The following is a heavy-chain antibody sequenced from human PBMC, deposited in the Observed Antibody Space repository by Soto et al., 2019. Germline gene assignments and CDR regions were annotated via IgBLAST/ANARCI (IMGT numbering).Heavy chain of an antibody. D-gene: IGHD2-2*03. CDR3: ARDFGYCSSTSCYEWFDP. J-gene: IGHJ5*02. CDR2: ISAYNGNT. V-gene: IGHV1-18*01. CDR1: GYTFTSYG. Sequence: ASVKVSCKASGYTFTSYGISWVRQAPGQGLEWMGWISAYNGNTNYAQKLQGRVTMTTDTSTSTAYMELRSLRSDDTAVYYCARDFGYCSSTSCYEWFDPWGQGTLVTVS.